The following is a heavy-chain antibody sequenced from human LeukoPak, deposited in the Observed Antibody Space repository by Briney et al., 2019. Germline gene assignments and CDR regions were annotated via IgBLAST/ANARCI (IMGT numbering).Heavy chain of an antibody. D-gene: IGHD6-13*01. CDR2: IYPGDSDT. CDR3: ARDPHSSSWYDY. V-gene: IGHV5-51*01. J-gene: IGHJ4*02. Sequence: GESLKISCKGSGYRFTSYWIGWVRQMPGKGLEWMGIIYPGDSDTRYSPSFQGQVTISADKSISADYLQWSSLKASDTAMYYCARDPHSSSWYDYWGQGTLVTVSS. CDR1: GYRFTSYW.